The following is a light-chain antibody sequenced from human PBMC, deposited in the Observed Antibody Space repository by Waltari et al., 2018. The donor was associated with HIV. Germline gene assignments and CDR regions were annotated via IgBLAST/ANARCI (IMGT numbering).Light chain of an antibody. J-gene: IGKJ1*01. V-gene: IGKV1-39*01. CDR1: QTISNH. CDR3: QQSHSIPRT. Sequence: DIKMTQSPSSLSASIGDRVTITCRANQTISNHLNWYQQKPWQPPKFLIYHAYNLQNGVPPRFSGSGSGTDFTLTITSLQPEDFATYYCQQSHSIPRTFGQGTTVEI. CDR2: HAY.